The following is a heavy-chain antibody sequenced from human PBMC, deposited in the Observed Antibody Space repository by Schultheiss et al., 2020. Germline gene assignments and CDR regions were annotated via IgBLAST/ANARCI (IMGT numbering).Heavy chain of an antibody. CDR3: ATVRNRGQLLPLDY. V-gene: IGHV1-2*02. CDR2: INPNSGGT. D-gene: IGHD2-2*01. CDR1: GYTFTGYY. Sequence: ASVKVSCKASGYTFTGYYMHWVRQAPGQGLEWMGWINPNSGGTNYAQEFRGRVTVTRDTSISTAYMELSRLGSDDTAVYYCATVRNRGQLLPLDYWGQGTLVTVSS. J-gene: IGHJ4*02.